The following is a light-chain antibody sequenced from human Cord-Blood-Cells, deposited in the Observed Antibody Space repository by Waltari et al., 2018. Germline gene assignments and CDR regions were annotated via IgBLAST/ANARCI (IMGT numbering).Light chain of an antibody. Sequence: IQMTQSPSSLSASVGDRVTITCRASQSISSYLNWYQQKQWKAPKLLIYDSSSLQTGVPSRFSRSGSWTDFTLTISSLQPENFATYYCQQGITFGEGTRLEIK. CDR1: QSISSY. V-gene: IGKV1-39*01. J-gene: IGKJ5*01. CDR2: DSS. CDR3: QQGIT.